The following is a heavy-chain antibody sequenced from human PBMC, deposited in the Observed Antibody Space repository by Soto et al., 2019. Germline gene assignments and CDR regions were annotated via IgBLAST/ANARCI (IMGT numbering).Heavy chain of an antibody. CDR3: ARMDGDYNYYAMDV. D-gene: IGHD4-17*01. CDR1: GFSLSNPRMG. V-gene: IGHV2-26*01. CDR2: FFSDAER. J-gene: IGHJ6*02. Sequence: QVTLKESGPVLVQPTETLTLTCTVSGFSLSNPRMGVSWIRQPAGKPLEWLAHFFSDAERSYSASMQSRLTMSTDTSGSQVVLTMTNVDPVDTATYFCARMDGDYNYYAMDVWGQGTTVTVSS.